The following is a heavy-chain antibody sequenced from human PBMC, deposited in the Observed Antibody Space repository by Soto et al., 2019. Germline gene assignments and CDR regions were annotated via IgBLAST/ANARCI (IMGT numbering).Heavy chain of an antibody. J-gene: IGHJ6*03. CDR3: ARGPETYYMDV. Sequence: QVQLQESGPGLVKSSETLSLTCRVSGGSISNYFWSWIRQPPGKGLEWIGYIFNSGSTIYSPSPKSRVTLTLDTSKNQFSLRLGSVTVADTAIYYCARGPETYYMDVWGKGTTVTVSS. CDR1: GGSISNYF. CDR2: IFNSGST. V-gene: IGHV4-59*01.